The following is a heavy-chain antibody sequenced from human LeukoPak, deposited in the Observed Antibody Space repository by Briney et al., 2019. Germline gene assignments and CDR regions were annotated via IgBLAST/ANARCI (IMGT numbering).Heavy chain of an antibody. V-gene: IGHV3-74*01. CDR1: GFTFSSYW. CDR2: INSDGSST. J-gene: IGHJ6*02. Sequence: GGSLRLSCAASGFTFSSYWMHWVRQAPGKGLVWVSRINSDGSSTSYADSVKGRFTISRDNAKNTLYLQMNSLRAEDTAVYYCAKIAVAGNYYYGMDVWGQGTTVTVSS. CDR3: AKIAVAGNYYYGMDV. D-gene: IGHD6-19*01.